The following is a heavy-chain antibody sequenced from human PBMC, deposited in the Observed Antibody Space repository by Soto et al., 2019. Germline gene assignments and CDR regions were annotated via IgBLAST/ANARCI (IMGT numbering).Heavy chain of an antibody. CDR1: GGSFSGYY. Sequence: SETLSLTCAVYGGSFSGYYWSWIRQPPGKGLEWIGEINHSGSTNYNPSLKSRVTMTRNTSISTAYMELSSLRSEDTAVYYCARAVGGRFLEWLRATDAFDIWGQGTMVTVSS. V-gene: IGHV4-34*10. J-gene: IGHJ3*02. CDR2: INHSGST. CDR3: ARAVGGRFLEWLRATDAFDI. D-gene: IGHD3-3*01.